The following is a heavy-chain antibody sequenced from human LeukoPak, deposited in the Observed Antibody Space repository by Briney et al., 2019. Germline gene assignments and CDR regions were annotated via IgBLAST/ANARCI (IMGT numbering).Heavy chain of an antibody. J-gene: IGHJ4*02. CDR1: RGSLSSSSYY. CDR2: IYYSGST. Sequence: SETLSLTCTVSRGSLSSSSYYWGWIRLPPGKGLEWIGSIYYSGSTYYNTSLKSRVAISVDTSKNQFSLKLSSVTAADTAVYYCARRIRGFDYWGQGTLVTVSS. V-gene: IGHV4-39*01. CDR3: ARRIRGFDY. D-gene: IGHD2-15*01.